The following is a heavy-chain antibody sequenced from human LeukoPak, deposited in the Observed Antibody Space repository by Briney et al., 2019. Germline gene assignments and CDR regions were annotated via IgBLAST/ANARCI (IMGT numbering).Heavy chain of an antibody. D-gene: IGHD3-16*02. J-gene: IGHJ4*02. Sequence: SETLSLTCAVYGGSFSGYYWSWIRQPPGKGLEWIGETNHSGSTNYNPSLKSRVTISVDTSKNQFSLKLSSVTAADTAVYYCARVRAGYDYVWGSYRYTGPIDYWGQGTLVTVSS. CDR3: ARVRAGYDYVWGSYRYTGPIDY. CDR1: GGSFSGYY. V-gene: IGHV4-34*01. CDR2: TNHSGST.